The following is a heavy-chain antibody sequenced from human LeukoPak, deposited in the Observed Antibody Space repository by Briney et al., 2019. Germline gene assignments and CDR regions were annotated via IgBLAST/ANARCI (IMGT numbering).Heavy chain of an antibody. CDR2: IKSKTDGGTI. Sequence: PGGSLRLSCATSGFTFSNAWMSWVRQAPGKGLEWVGRIKSKTDGGTIDYAAPVKGRFTISRDDSKNTLYLQMNSLKTEDTAVYYCTTSRYYYDSSGVEDWGQGTLVTVSS. V-gene: IGHV3-15*01. CDR1: GFTFSNAW. J-gene: IGHJ4*02. CDR3: TTSRYYYDSSGVED. D-gene: IGHD3-22*01.